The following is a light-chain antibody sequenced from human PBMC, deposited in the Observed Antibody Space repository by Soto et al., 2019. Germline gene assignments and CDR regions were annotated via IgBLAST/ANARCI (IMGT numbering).Light chain of an antibody. CDR3: QQSYSTPRT. Sequence: DIQMTQSPSSLSASVGDRVTITCRASQSISSYLDWYQQKPGNAPKLLIYAASSLQSGVPSRFSGSASGTDFTLTISSRQPQDFATYYCQQSYSTPRTFGQGTKVDIK. J-gene: IGKJ1*01. CDR1: QSISSY. V-gene: IGKV1-39*01. CDR2: AAS.